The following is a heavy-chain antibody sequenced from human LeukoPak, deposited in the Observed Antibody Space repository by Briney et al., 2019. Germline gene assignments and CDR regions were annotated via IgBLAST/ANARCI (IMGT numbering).Heavy chain of an antibody. V-gene: IGHV6-1*01. D-gene: IGHD3-16*01. CDR1: GDSVSSNSAA. J-gene: IGHJ4*02. CDR3: GREGGSVAD. CDR2: TYYRSKWYN. Sequence: LSQTLSLTCAISGDSVSSNSAAWTWIRQSPSRGLEWLGRTYYRSKWYNDYAISVKSRITINPDTSKNQFSMQLNSVTPEDTAVYYCGREGGSVADWGQETLVTVFS.